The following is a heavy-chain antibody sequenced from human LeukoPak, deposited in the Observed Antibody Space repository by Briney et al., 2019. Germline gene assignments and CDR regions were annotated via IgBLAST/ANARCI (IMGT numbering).Heavy chain of an antibody. J-gene: IGHJ4*02. CDR2: IIPIFGTA. Sequence: SVKVSCKASGGTFSSYAISWVRQAPGQGLEWMGGIIPIFGTANYAQKFQGRVTITADESTSTAYMELRSLRSDDTAVYYCARGYLSDIVVVPAAFDYWGQGTLVTVSS. D-gene: IGHD2-2*01. V-gene: IGHV1-69*13. CDR1: GGTFSSYA. CDR3: ARGYLSDIVVVPAAFDY.